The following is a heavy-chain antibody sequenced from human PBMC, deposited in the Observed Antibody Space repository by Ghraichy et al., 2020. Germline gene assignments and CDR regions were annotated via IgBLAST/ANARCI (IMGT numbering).Heavy chain of an antibody. J-gene: IGHJ2*01. CDR2: IYPGDSDT. V-gene: IGHV5-51*01. Sequence: GESLNISCKGSGYSFTSYWIGWVRQMPGKGLEWMGIIYPGDSDTRYSPSFQGQVTISADKSISTAYLQWSSLKASDTAMYYCARLAYSSGWYAGYFDLWGRGTLVTVSS. CDR3: ARLAYSSGWYAGYFDL. D-gene: IGHD6-19*01. CDR1: GYSFTSYW.